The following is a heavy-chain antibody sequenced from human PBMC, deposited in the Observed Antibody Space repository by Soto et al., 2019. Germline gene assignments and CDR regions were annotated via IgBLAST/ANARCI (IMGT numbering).Heavy chain of an antibody. CDR2: IKQDGSET. CDR1: GFTFSSFW. CDR3: AGSSGWLDYY. D-gene: IGHD3-22*01. V-gene: IGHV3-7*04. Sequence: EVQLVESGGGLVQPGGSLRLSCAASGFTFSSFWMSWVRQAPGKGLEWVANIKQDGSETRYVDSVKGRFTISRDNAKNSLHLQIDSLRAEDTAVYYCAGSSGWLDYYWGQGILVTVSS. J-gene: IGHJ4*02.